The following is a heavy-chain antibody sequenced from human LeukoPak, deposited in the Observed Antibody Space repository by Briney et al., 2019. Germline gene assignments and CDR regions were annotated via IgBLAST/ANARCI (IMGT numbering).Heavy chain of an antibody. J-gene: IGHJ3*02. CDR3: ARDRGRFTGTDDAFDI. D-gene: IGHD1-1*01. CDR2: ISTYNGDI. CDR1: GYTFTSYG. Sequence: GASVKVSCKASGYTFTSYGINWMRQAPGQGLEWMGWISTYNGDIKYAQNLQGRVTMTTDTSTSTAYMELRSLRSDDTAVYYCARDRGRFTGTDDAFDIWGQGTMVTVS. V-gene: IGHV1-18*01.